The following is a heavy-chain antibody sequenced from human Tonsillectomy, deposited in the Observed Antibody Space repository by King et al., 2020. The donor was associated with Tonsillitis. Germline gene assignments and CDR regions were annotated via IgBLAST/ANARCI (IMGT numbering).Heavy chain of an antibody. CDR1: GYTFSNYW. D-gene: IGHD3-10*01. Sequence: VQLVESGPEVKKPGESLKISCKASGYTFSNYWIGWVRQMPGKGLEWMGTIYPGDFDIRYSPSFQGQVTISADKSITTAYMQWNSLKASDTAMYYCARHRGAGSYSGPTGFDPWGQGTLVTISS. V-gene: IGHV5-51*01. CDR2: IYPGDFDI. CDR3: ARHRGAGSYSGPTGFDP. J-gene: IGHJ5*02.